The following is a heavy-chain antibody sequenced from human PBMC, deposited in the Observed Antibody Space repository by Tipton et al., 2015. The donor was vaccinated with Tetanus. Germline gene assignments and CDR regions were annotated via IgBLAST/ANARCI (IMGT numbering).Heavy chain of an antibody. V-gene: IGHV3-23*01. D-gene: IGHD4-17*01. CDR1: GFIFNNYA. J-gene: IGHJ4*02. CDR2: ITGSGSTT. Sequence: SLRLSCAASGFIFNNYAMTWVRQSPGKGLEWVSSITGSGSTTYYADSVKGRFTISRDNSKDTLYLQMNSLRAEDTAVYYCARLYGDYFHAMGYWGQGTLVTVSS. CDR3: ARLYGDYFHAMGY.